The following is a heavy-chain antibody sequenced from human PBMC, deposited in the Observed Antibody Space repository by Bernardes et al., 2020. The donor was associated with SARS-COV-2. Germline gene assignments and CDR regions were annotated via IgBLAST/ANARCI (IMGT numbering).Heavy chain of an antibody. Sequence: SETLSLTCTVSGASIVRYYWSSIQQPPGKGLEWHGYIYYTGSTNYNPSLKSRVTMSIGTSKTQFSLKLRSVTDADSAGYYCAGHPPREWAVLGGFDHWGEGTLFTVSS. J-gene: IGHJ4*02. V-gene: IGHV4-59*08. CDR1: GASIVRYY. CDR2: IYYTGST. D-gene: IGHD1-26*01. CDR3: AGHPPREWAVLGGFDH.